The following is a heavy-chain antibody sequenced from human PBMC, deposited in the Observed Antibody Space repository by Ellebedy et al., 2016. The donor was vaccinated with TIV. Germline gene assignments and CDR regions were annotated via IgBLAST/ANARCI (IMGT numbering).Heavy chain of an antibody. CDR2: IYYSGST. J-gene: IGHJ6*02. V-gene: IGHV4-39*07. Sequence: MPGGSLRLSCTVSGGSISSSSYYWGWIRQPPGKGLEWIGSIYYSGSTYYNPSLKSRVTISVDTSKNQFSLKLSSVTAADTAVHYCASFSGWYDYGMDVWGQGTTVTVSS. CDR1: GGSISSSSYY. D-gene: IGHD6-19*01. CDR3: ASFSGWYDYGMDV.